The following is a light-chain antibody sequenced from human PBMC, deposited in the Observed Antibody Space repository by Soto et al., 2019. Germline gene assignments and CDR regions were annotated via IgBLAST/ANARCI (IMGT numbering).Light chain of an antibody. CDR1: QSISSR. Sequence: DIQMTQSPSTLSVSAGDRVTLSCRASQSISSRLAWYQQKPGQAPKLLIYNASTIESGIPARFSGSGSGTEFTLTISSLQPEDFAAYYCQQYNNYSYTFGQGTKVEIK. CDR2: NAS. J-gene: IGKJ1*01. CDR3: QQYNNYSYT. V-gene: IGKV1-5*03.